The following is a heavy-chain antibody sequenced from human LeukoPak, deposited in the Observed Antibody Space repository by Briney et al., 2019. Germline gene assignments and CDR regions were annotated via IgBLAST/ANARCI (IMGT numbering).Heavy chain of an antibody. CDR1: GFTFSSYA. J-gene: IGHJ6*02. V-gene: IGHV3-23*01. CDR2: ISGSGHNT. Sequence: GGSLRLSCAASGFTFSSYAMSWVRRAPGKGLEWVPAISGSGHNTYYADSVKGRFTISRDNSKNTLYLQMNSLRAEDTAVYYCAKPKVQLVVDYYGMDVWSQGTTVTVSS. CDR3: AKPKVQLVVDYYGMDV. D-gene: IGHD3-10*01.